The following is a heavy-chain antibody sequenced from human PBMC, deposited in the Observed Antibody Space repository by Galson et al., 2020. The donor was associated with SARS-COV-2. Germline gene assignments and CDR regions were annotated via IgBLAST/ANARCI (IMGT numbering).Heavy chain of an antibody. CDR1: GYSFDLYW. CDR2: IDPEDSDI. V-gene: IGHV5-51*01. CDR3: ARWRAAGQFDV. D-gene: IGHD2-15*01. J-gene: IGHJ4*02. Sequence: GESLKISCKASGYSFDLYWIGWVRQMPGQGLEWMGIIDPEDSDIRESPPFRGRVTISADRSITTAYLQWTSLMTSDSGMYYCARWRAAGQFDVWGQGTLVTGSP.